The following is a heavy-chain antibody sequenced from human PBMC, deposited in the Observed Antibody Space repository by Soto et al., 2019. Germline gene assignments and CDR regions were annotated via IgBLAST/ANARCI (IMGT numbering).Heavy chain of an antibody. J-gene: IGHJ3*02. D-gene: IGHD1-26*01. CDR1: GYTFTSYA. V-gene: IGHV1-3*01. Sequence: ASVKVSCKASGYTFTSYAMHWGRQAPGQRLEWMGWINAGNGNTKYSQKFQGRVTITRDTSASTAYMELSSLRSEDTAVYYGARDREWELDAFDIWGQGTMVTVSS. CDR2: INAGNGNT. CDR3: ARDREWELDAFDI.